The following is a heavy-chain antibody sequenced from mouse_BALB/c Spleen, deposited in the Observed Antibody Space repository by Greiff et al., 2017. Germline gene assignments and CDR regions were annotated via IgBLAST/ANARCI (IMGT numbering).Heavy chain of an antibody. J-gene: IGHJ2*01. CDR3: ARVFYDYDGSDY. V-gene: IGHV1-80*01. CDR2: IYPGDGDT. D-gene: IGHD2-4*01. CDR1: GYAFSSYW. Sequence: QVQLKESGAELVRPGSSVKISCKASGYAFSSYWMNWVKQRPGQGLEWIGQIYPGDGDTNYNRKFKGKATLTAAKSSSTAYMQLSSLTSADSAVYFCARVFYDYDGSDYWGQGTTLTVSS.